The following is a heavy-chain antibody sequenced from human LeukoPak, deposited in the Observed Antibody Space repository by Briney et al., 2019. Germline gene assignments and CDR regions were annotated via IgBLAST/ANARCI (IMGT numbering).Heavy chain of an antibody. Sequence: SETLFLTCTVSGGSISSYYWSWIRQPPGKGLEWIGYIYYSGSTNYNPSLKSRVTISVDTSKNQFSLKLSSVTAADTAVYYCARGYSSGWYGLYYFDYWGQGTLVTVSS. V-gene: IGHV4-59*01. CDR1: GGSISSYY. D-gene: IGHD6-19*01. CDR3: ARGYSSGWYGLYYFDY. CDR2: IYYSGST. J-gene: IGHJ4*02.